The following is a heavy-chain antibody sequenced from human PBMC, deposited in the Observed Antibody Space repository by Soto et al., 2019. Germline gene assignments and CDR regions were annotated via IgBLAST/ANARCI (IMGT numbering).Heavy chain of an antibody. Sequence: SETLSLTCSVSGGSISSVGHYWTWIRQQPGKGLEWIGYIYYSGSADYNPSLKSRVTISVDRSKNQFSLNLSSVTAADTAIYYCARESGGYDSSTRYGLDVWGQGTTVTVSS. V-gene: IGHV4-31*03. CDR3: ARESGGYDSSTRYGLDV. CDR1: GGSISSVGHY. D-gene: IGHD6-25*01. J-gene: IGHJ6*02. CDR2: IYYSGSA.